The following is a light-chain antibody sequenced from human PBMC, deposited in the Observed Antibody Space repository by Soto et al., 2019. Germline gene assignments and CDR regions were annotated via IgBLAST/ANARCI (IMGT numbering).Light chain of an antibody. CDR2: GAS. V-gene: IGKV3-20*01. J-gene: IGKJ1*01. CDR3: QHYGSSLWT. Sequence: EIVVTQSPGTLPFSPGERATLSCRASQSVSSSYLAWYQQKPGQAPRPLLYGASSRATGIPDRFSGSGSGTDLPLIISRLEPEDCAAYYCQHYGSSLWTFGQGTKEEIK. CDR1: QSVSSSY.